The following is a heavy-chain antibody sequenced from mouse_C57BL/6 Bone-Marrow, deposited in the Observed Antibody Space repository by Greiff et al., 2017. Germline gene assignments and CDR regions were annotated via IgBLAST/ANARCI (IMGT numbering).Heavy chain of an antibody. CDR2: INPSSGYT. CDR3: ARSFITTVVNFDY. V-gene: IGHV1-7*01. J-gene: IGHJ2*01. CDR1: GYTFTSYW. Sequence: QVHVKQSGAELAKPGASVKLSCKASGYTFTSYWMHWVKQRPGQGLEWIGYINPSSGYTKYNQKFKDKATLTADKSSSTAYMQLSSLTYEDSAVYYCARSFITTVVNFDYWGQGTTLTVSS. D-gene: IGHD1-1*01.